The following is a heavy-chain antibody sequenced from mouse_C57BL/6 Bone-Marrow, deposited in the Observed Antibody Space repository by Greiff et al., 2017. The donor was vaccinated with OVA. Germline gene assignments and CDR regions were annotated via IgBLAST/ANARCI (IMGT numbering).Heavy chain of an antibody. D-gene: IGHD2-2*01. J-gene: IGHJ4*01. Sequence: QVQLKESGPGLVQPSQSLSITCTVSGYSLTSYGVHWVRQSPGKGLEWLGVIWSGGSTDYNDDFISRLSISTDKSNSQVFFKMKCLQTDDAAIYYCASPGSWGQGTSVTVSS. CDR1: GYSLTSYG. CDR2: IWSGGST. CDR3: ASPGS. V-gene: IGHV2-2*01.